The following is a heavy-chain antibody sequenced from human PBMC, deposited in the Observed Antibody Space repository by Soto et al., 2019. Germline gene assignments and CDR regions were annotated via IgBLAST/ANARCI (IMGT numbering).Heavy chain of an antibody. Sequence: TLSRTCTVSGGPISSGDYYWSWIRQVPKKGLEWIGYIYYSGSTYYNPSLRSRVAMSVDTSKNQFSLKLSSVTAADTAIYYCAREGRLAAAGRFDYWGQGTLVTVSS. D-gene: IGHD6-13*01. CDR3: AREGRLAAAGRFDY. CDR2: IYYSGST. J-gene: IGHJ4*02. CDR1: GGPISSGDYY. V-gene: IGHV4-31*03.